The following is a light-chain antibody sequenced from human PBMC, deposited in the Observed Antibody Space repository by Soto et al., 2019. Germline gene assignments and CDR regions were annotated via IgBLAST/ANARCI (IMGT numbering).Light chain of an antibody. V-gene: IGLV2-14*01. CDR1: NSDVGIYDF. Sequence: QSALTQPASVSGTPEQSITISCTGSNSDVGIYDFVSWYQHHPGRAPKLIVSEVSHRASGVSNRFSGSKSGNTASLTISGLQSEDEADYYCISYTSEDVRYVFGTGTKVTV. CDR3: ISYTSEDVRYV. CDR2: EVS. J-gene: IGLJ1*01.